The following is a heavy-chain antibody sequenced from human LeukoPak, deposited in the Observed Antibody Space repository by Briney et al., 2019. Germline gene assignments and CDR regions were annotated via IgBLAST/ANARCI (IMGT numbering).Heavy chain of an antibody. Sequence: QPGGSLRLSCAASGFTLSSYCMSWVRQAPGKGLEWVANIKQDGTEKYYVDSVKGRFTISRDNAKNSLYLQMNSLRAEDTAVYYCARVDGRYYYYYGMDVWGQGTTVTVSS. V-gene: IGHV3-7*01. D-gene: IGHD1-26*01. J-gene: IGHJ6*02. CDR1: GFTLSSYC. CDR2: IKQDGTEK. CDR3: ARVDGRYYYYYGMDV.